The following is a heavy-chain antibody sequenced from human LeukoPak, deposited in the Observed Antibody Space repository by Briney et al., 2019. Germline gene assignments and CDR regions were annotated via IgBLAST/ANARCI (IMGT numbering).Heavy chain of an antibody. Sequence: GGSLRLSCVGSGFTFSSYWMSWVRQAPGKGLEWVANIKQDGSEKYYVDSVKGRFTISRDNAKNSLYLQMNSLRAEDTAVYYCARLSTIFGVFDPWGQGTLVTVSS. CDR1: GFTFSSYW. J-gene: IGHJ5*02. V-gene: IGHV3-7*03. CDR3: ARLSTIFGVFDP. CDR2: IKQDGSEK. D-gene: IGHD3-3*01.